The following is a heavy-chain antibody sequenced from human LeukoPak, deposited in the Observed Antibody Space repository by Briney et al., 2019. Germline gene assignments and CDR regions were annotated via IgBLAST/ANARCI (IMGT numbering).Heavy chain of an antibody. V-gene: IGHV4-34*01. CDR1: GFTFSSYA. CDR3: ARVYIVVVVAADSAAWFDP. CDR2: INHSGST. Sequence: PGGSLRLSCAASGFTFSSYAMTWIRQPPGKGLEWIGEINHSGSTNYNPSLKSRVTISVDTSKNQFSLKLSSVTAADTAVYYCARVYIVVVVAADSAAWFDPWGQGTLVTVSS. D-gene: IGHD2-15*01. J-gene: IGHJ5*02.